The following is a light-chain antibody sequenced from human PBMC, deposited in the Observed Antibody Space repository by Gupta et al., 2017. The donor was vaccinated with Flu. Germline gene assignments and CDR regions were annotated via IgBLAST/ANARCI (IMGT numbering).Light chain of an antibody. CDR3: ATWDDSMSSVV. J-gene: IGLJ2*01. Sequence: RVTISCSGSSSKVGGSHVFWYQHHPGAAPNVLMYRNNRRPSGVPDRFSGSKSGTSASLAISGLQAEDDADYFCATWDDSMSSVVFGGGTKLTVL. V-gene: IGLV1-47*01. CDR1: SSKVGGSH. CDR2: RNN.